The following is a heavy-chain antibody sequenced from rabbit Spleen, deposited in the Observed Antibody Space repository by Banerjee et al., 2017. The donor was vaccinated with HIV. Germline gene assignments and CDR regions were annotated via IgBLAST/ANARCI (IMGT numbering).Heavy chain of an antibody. V-gene: IGHV1S40*01. J-gene: IGHJ3*01. Sequence: QSLEESGGDLVKPEGSLTLTCTASGIDFSPYYWMWWVRQAPGKGLEWIACIETSSGSTWYASWAKGRFTISKTSSTTVTLKMTSLTAADTAAYFCAKENAYYLTWLDLWGPGTLGTVS. CDR1: GIDFSPYYW. CDR3: AKENAYYLTWLDL. D-gene: IGHD6-1*01. CDR2: IETSSGST.